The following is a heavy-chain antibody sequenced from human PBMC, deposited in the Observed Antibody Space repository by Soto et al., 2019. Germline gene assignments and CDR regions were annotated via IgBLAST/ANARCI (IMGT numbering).Heavy chain of an antibody. CDR1: GYTFTSYA. CDR3: ARDVGRTYYYDSKGFDY. J-gene: IGHJ4*02. V-gene: IGHV1-3*01. D-gene: IGHD3-22*01. Sequence: ASVKVSCKASGYTFTSYAMHWVRQAPGQRLEWMGWINAGNGNTKYSQKFQGRVTITRDTSASTAYMELSSLRSEDTAVYYCARDVGRTYYYDSKGFDYWGQGTLVT. CDR2: INAGNGNT.